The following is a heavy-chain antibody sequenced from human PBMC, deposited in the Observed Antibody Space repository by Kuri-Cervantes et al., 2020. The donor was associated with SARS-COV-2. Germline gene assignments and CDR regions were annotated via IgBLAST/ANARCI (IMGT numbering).Heavy chain of an antibody. CDR2: IYYSANT. V-gene: IGHV4-39*07. D-gene: IGHD2-2*01. Sequence: GSLRLSCTVSGDSITNNNYYWGWIRQPPGQGLEWIGSIYYSANTYFNPSLKSRVTISVDKSKNQFSLKLSSVTAADTAVYYCARGQYCSSTSCYATYYYYYYGMDVWGQGTTVTVSS. J-gene: IGHJ6*02. CDR1: GDSITNNNYY. CDR3: ARGQYCSSTSCYATYYYYYYGMDV.